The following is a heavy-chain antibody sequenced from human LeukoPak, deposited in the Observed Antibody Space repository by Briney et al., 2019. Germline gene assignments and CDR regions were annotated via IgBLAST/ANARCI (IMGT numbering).Heavy chain of an antibody. D-gene: IGHD3/OR15-3a*01. CDR3: ARREADWNYGMDV. Sequence: GASVKVSCKASGYSFTAYYMHWVRQAPGQGLEWMGWINPNSGGTNYAQKFQGRVTMTRDTSISTAYMELSRLRSDDTAVYYCARREADWNYGMDVWGQGTTVTVSS. CDR2: INPNSGGT. CDR1: GYSFTAYY. V-gene: IGHV1-2*02. J-gene: IGHJ6*02.